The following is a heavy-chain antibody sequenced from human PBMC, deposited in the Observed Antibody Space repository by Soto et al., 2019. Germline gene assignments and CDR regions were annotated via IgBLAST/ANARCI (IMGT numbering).Heavy chain of an antibody. CDR3: ARVVTSDAFDI. V-gene: IGHV4-59*01. CDR2: IYYSGST. D-gene: IGHD2-15*01. Sequence: SETLSLTCTVSGGSISSYYWSWIRQPPGKGLEWIGYIYYSGSTNYNPSLKSRVTISVDTPKNQFSLKLSSVTAADTAVYYCARVVTSDAFDIWGQGTMVTVSS. J-gene: IGHJ3*02. CDR1: GGSISSYY.